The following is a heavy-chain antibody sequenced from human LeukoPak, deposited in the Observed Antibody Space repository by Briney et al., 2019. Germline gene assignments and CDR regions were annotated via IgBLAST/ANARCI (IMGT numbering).Heavy chain of an antibody. J-gene: IGHJ4*02. CDR2: IKQDGSEK. CDR1: GFTFSSYW. CDR3: ARDYSDYGGNLLDY. Sequence: GGSLRLSCAASGFTFSSYWMSWVRQAPGKGLEWVANIKQDGSEKYYVDSVKGRFTISRDNAKNSLYLQMNSLRAEDTAVYYCARDYSDYGGNLLDYWGQGTLVTVSS. V-gene: IGHV3-7*01. D-gene: IGHD4-23*01.